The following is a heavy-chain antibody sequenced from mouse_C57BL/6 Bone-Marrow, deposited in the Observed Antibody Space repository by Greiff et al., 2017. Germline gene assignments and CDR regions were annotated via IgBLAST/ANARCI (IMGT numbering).Heavy chain of an antibody. CDR2: ITSDGGST. J-gene: IGHJ4*01. V-gene: IGHV5-2*01. CDR1: EYEFPSHD. Sequence: EVQLVESGGGLVQPGESLKLACESNEYEFPSHDMSWVRKTPEKRLELVAAITSDGGSTYYPATMERRFIISRDNTKKTLYLQMSSLMSEDTALYYCARQGYYYAMDYWGQGTSVTVSS. D-gene: IGHD2-2*01. CDR3: ARQGYYYAMDY.